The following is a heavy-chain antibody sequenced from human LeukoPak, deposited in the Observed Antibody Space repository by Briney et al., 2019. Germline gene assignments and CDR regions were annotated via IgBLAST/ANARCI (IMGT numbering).Heavy chain of an antibody. Sequence: SETLSLTCTVSGASLSRDTYFWGRIRQSPEKGLEWIGSIDSSGTTHYNSSLKSRVVISVDTSRNQVSLNLTSVTSADTAVYYCARHGYIQFWLYWGQGTQVIVSS. V-gene: IGHV4-39*01. CDR2: IDSSGTT. J-gene: IGHJ4*02. CDR1: GASLSRDTYF. CDR3: ARHGYIQFWLY. D-gene: IGHD5-18*01.